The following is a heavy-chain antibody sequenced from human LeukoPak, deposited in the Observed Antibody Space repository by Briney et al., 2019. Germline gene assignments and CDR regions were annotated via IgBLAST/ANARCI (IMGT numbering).Heavy chain of an antibody. J-gene: IGHJ6*03. CDR3: ARDGSSSWFYYYYYYMDV. D-gene: IGHD6-13*01. V-gene: IGHV1-2*02. CDR1: GYTFTGYY. Sequence: ASVKVTCKASGYTFTGYYMHWVRQAPGQGPEWMGWINPNSGDTYYAQSFQGRVTMTRDTSISTAYMELSRLRSDDTAVYYCARDGSSSWFYYYYYYMDVWGKGTTVTVSS. CDR2: INPNSGDT.